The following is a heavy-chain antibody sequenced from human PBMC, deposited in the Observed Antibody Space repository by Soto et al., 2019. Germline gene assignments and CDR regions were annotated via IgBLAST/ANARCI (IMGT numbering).Heavy chain of an antibody. D-gene: IGHD6-19*01. CDR1: GYTFNSYG. Sequence: ASVKVSCKASGYTFNSYGISWVRQAPGQGLEWMGWISAYNGNTNYAQKLQGRVTMTTDTSTSTAYMELRSLRSDDTAVYYCARGGIAVVKGRRWFDPWGQGTLVTVSS. V-gene: IGHV1-18*01. CDR2: ISAYNGNT. CDR3: ARGGIAVVKGRRWFDP. J-gene: IGHJ5*02.